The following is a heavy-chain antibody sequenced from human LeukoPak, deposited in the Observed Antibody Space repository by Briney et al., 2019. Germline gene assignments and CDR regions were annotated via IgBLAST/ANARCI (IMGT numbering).Heavy chain of an antibody. CDR1: GGSISTYY. V-gene: IGHV4-4*07. J-gene: IGHJ6*03. Sequence: PSETLSLTCTDSGGSISTYYWNWIRQPAGKGLEWIGRIYTSGNTNYNPSLKSRVTISVDKSKNQFSLKLNSVTAADTAVYYCARDYVYSRSSGYFLFYTDVWGKGTTVTVSS. CDR2: IYTSGNT. CDR3: ARDYVYSRSSGYFLFYTDV. D-gene: IGHD6-6*01.